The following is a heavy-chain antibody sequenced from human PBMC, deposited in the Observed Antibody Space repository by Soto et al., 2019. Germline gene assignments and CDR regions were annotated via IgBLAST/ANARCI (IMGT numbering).Heavy chain of an antibody. CDR1: GGSISSGGYY. D-gene: IGHD2-15*01. CDR3: ARCSLVVIPVPGFDP. J-gene: IGHJ5*02. Sequence: SETLSLTCTVSGGSISSGGYYWSWLRQHPGRGLEWIGYIYYNGNTYYNPSLKSRVTVSVDTSKNQFSLNVRSVTAADTAVYYCARCSLVVIPVPGFDPWGQGTLVTVSS. CDR2: IYYNGNT. V-gene: IGHV4-31*03.